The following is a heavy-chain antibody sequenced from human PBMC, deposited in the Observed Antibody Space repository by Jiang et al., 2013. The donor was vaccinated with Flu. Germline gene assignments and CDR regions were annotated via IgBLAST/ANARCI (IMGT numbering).Heavy chain of an antibody. V-gene: IGHV3-23*01. Sequence: VQLLESGGGLVQPGGSLRLSCAASGFTFSSYAMSWVRQAPGKGLEWVSAISGSGGSTYYADSVKGRFTISRDNSKNTLYLQMNSLRAEDTAVYYCAKDHPTYYYDSSGSDPFDYWGQGTLVTVSS. CDR1: GFTFSSYA. CDR2: ISGSGGST. D-gene: IGHD3-22*01. CDR3: AKDHPTYYYDSSGSDPFDY. J-gene: IGHJ4*02.